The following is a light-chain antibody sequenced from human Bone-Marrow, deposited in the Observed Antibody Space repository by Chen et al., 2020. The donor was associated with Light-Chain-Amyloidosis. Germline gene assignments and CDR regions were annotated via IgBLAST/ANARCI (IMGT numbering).Light chain of an antibody. Sequence: DIQMTQYPSSVSASVGDQVTITCRARQDVSSWLAWYQQKPGTSPKLLIYAASVLEDGVPLRFIGSGTGTDFTLTISNLQPEDFATYFCQQANSFPYTFGQGTKLAIK. CDR2: AAS. CDR1: QDVSSW. CDR3: QQANSFPYT. J-gene: IGKJ2*01. V-gene: IGKV1-12*01.